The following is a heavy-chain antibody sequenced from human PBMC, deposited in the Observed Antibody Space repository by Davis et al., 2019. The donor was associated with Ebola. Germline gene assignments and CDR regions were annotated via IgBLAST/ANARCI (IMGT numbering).Heavy chain of an antibody. CDR1: GGSFSGYY. CDR2: INHSGST. D-gene: IGHD6-6*01. CDR3: ARRRIAARPNDY. J-gene: IGHJ4*02. Sequence: SDTLSLTCAVYGGSFSGYYWSWIRQPPGKGLEWIGEINHSGSTNYNPSLKSRVTISVDTSKNQFSLKLSSVTAADTAVYYCARRRIAARPNDYWGQGTLVTVSS. V-gene: IGHV4-34*01.